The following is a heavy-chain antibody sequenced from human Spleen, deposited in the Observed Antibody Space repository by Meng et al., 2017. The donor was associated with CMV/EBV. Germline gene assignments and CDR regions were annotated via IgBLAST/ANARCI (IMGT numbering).Heavy chain of an antibody. CDR2: INPSGGST. V-gene: IGHV1-46*01. D-gene: IGHD6-19*01. CDR1: GYTFTSYY. J-gene: IGHJ6*02. CDR3: ARGPKAGDYYYYYGMDV. Sequence: ASVKVSCKASGYTFTSYYMHWVRQAPGQGLEWMGIINPSGGSTSYAQKFQGRVTMTRDTSTSTVYMELSSLRSEDTAVYYCARGPKAGDYYYYYGMDVWGQGTTVTVSS.